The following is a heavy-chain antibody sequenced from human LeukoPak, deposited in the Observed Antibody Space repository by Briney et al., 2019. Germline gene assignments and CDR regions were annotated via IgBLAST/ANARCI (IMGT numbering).Heavy chain of an antibody. CDR1: GFTFSSYA. CDR2: ITGSGGNT. CDR3: AKAASSSWPSYYYGMDV. D-gene: IGHD6-13*01. Sequence: LPGGSLRLSCAASGFTFSSYAMSWVRQAPGKGLEWVSVITGSGGNTYYADSVKGRFTISKDNSKNTVYLQMSSLRVDDTAVYYCAKAASSSWPSYYYGMDVWGQGTTVTVSS. V-gene: IGHV3-23*01. J-gene: IGHJ6*02.